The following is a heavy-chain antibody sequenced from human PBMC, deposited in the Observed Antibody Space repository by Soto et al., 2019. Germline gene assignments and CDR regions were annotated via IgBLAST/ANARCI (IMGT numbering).Heavy chain of an antibody. V-gene: IGHV1-46*01. CDR1: GYTFTSYY. D-gene: IGHD3-9*01. Sequence: GASVKVSCKASGYTFTSYYMHWVRQAPGQGLEWMGIINPSGGSTSYAQKFQGRVTMTRDTSTSTVYMELSSLRSEDTAVYYCAREDGLYDILTGKKPLYGMDVWGQGTTVTVSS. CDR2: INPSGGST. CDR3: AREDGLYDILTGKKPLYGMDV. J-gene: IGHJ6*02.